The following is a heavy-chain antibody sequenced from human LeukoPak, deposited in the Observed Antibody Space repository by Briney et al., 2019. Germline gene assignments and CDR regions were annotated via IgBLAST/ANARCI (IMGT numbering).Heavy chain of an antibody. V-gene: IGHV3-9*01. Sequence: PGRSLRLSCAASGFTFDDYAMHWVRQAPGKGLERVSGISWNSGSIGYADSVKGRFTISRDNAKNSLYLQMNSLRAEDTALYYCAKGDQNYYYYYGMDVWGQGTTVTVSS. CDR2: ISWNSGSI. CDR1: GFTFDDYA. CDR3: AKGDQNYYYYYGMDV. J-gene: IGHJ6*02.